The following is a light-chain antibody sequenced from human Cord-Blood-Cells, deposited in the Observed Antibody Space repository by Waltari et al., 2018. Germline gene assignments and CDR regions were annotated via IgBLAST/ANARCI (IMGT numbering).Light chain of an antibody. Sequence: QSALTQPRSVSGSPGQSVTISCTGTSSDVGGYNHVSCYQQHPGKAPKLMIYDVSKRPSGVPDRFSGSKSGNTASLTISGLQAEDEADYYCCSYAGSYTYVFGTGTKVTVL. J-gene: IGLJ1*01. V-gene: IGLV2-11*01. CDR1: SSDVGGYNH. CDR2: DVS. CDR3: CSYAGSYTYV.